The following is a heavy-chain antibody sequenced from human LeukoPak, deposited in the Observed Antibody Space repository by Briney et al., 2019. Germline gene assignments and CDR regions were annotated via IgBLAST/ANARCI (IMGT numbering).Heavy chain of an antibody. V-gene: IGHV3-21*01. CDR1: GFIFNSYW. J-gene: IGHJ3*02. CDR2: ISSSSSYI. CDR3: ARDLSLVVAGDAFDI. Sequence: GGSLRLSCAASGFIFNSYWMNWVRQAPGKGLEWVSSISSSSSYIYYADSVKGRFTISRDNAKNSLYLQMNSLRAEDTAVYYCARDLSLVVAGDAFDIWGQGTMVTVSS.